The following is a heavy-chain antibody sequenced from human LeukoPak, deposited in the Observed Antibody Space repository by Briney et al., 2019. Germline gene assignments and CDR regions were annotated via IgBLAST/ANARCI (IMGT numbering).Heavy chain of an antibody. D-gene: IGHD5-12*01. CDR3: ARSPRVATILGPAYVFDL. CDR2: IYTSGST. J-gene: IGHJ3*01. CDR1: GGSISSYY. V-gene: IGHV4-4*07. Sequence: SETLSLTCTVSGGSISSYYWSWIRQPAGKGLEWIGRIYTSGSTYYNPSLKSRVTISVDTSKNQFSLKLSSVTAADTAVYYCARSPRVATILGPAYVFDLWGQGTLVPVSS.